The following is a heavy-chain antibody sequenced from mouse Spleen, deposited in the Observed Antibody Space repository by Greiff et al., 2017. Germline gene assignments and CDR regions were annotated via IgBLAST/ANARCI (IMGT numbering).Heavy chain of an antibody. Sequence: QVQLKESGPGLVAPSQSLSITCTVSGFSLTSYGVHWVRQPPGKGLEWLGVIWSDGSTDYNAAFISRLSISKDNSKSQVFFKMNSLQADDTAIYYCARTGTWEAWFAYWGQGTLVTVSA. V-gene: IGHV2-4*02. CDR1: GFSLTSYG. D-gene: IGHD4-1*01. CDR2: IWSDGST. J-gene: IGHJ3*01. CDR3: ARTGTWEAWFAY.